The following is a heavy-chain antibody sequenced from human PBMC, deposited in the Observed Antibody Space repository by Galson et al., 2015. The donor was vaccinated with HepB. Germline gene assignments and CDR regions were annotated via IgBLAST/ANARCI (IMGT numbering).Heavy chain of an antibody. V-gene: IGHV3-23*01. J-gene: IGHJ6*03. CDR2: ITGSGGST. Sequence: SLRLSCAASGFTFSSYAMSWVRQAPGKGLEWVSTITGSGGSTYSADSVKGRFTISRDNSKNTLYLQMHSLRAEDTAVYYCANHKRDCSGGSCYSGRDYYYDYMDVWGKGTTVTVSS. CDR3: ANHKRDCSGGSCYSGRDYYYDYMDV. CDR1: GFTFSSYA. D-gene: IGHD2-15*01.